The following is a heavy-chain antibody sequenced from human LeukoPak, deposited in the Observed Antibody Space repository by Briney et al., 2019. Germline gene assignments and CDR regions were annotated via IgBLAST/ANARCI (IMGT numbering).Heavy chain of an antibody. CDR2: MNPNSGNA. CDR1: GYTFTSYD. CDR3: ASGTTDIVVVPATLRNYYFDY. V-gene: IGHV1-8*01. Sequence: ASVKVSCKASGYTFTSYDINWVRQATGQGLEWMGWMNPNSGNAGYAQKFQGRVTMTRNTSMSTAYMELSSLRSEDTAVYYCASGTTDIVVVPATLRNYYFDYWGQGTLVTVSS. D-gene: IGHD2-2*01. J-gene: IGHJ4*02.